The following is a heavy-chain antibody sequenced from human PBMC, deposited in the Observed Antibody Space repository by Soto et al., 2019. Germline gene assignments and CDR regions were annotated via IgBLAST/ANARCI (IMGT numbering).Heavy chain of an antibody. Sequence: SETLSLTCTVSGGSVSSYYWSWIRQPAGKGLEWIGRIYTSGSTNYNPSLKSRVTMSVDTSKNQFSLKLSSVTAADTAMYYCARDIRDYYDSSGTNDAFDIWGQGTMVTVSS. CDR1: GGSVSSYY. V-gene: IGHV4-4*07. CDR3: ARDIRDYYDSSGTNDAFDI. CDR2: IYTSGST. D-gene: IGHD3-22*01. J-gene: IGHJ3*02.